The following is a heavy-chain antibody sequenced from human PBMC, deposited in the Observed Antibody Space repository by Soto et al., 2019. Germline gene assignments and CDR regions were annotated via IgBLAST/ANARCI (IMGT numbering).Heavy chain of an antibody. CDR2: ISAYNGNT. CDR1: GYTFTSYG. J-gene: IGHJ5*02. CDR3: ARFVLLWFGESVSSSWFDP. V-gene: IGHV1-18*01. Sequence: ASVKVSCKASGYTFTSYGISWVRQAPGQGLEWMGWISAYNGNTNYAQKLQGRVTMTTDTSTSTAYMELRSLRSDDTAVYYCARFVLLWFGESVSSSWFDPRGQRTPVTVSS. D-gene: IGHD3-10*01.